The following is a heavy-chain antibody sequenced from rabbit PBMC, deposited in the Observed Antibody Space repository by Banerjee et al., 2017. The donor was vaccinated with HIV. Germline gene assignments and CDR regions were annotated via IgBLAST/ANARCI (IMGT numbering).Heavy chain of an antibody. CDR1: GFDFSSYY. CDR2: IDPVFGST. J-gene: IGHJ4*01. Sequence: QLVESGGGLVQPGKSLKLSCKASGFDFSSYYMSWVRQAPGKGLEWIGYIDPVFGSTYYASWVDGRFTISSHNAQNTVDLQMNSLTAADTATYFCARDLGYASSSFYADYFKLWGQGTLVTVS. CDR3: ARDLGYASSSFYADYFKL. D-gene: IGHD8-1*01. V-gene: IGHV1S7*01.